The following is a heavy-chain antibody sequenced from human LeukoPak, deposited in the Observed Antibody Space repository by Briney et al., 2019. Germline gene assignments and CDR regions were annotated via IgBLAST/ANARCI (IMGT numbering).Heavy chain of an antibody. D-gene: IGHD6-19*01. CDR1: GFAFKDYD. V-gene: IGHV3-13*01. CDR3: VRQPDSGRYGFDH. CDR2: IGSGGYT. Sequence: PGGSLRLSCVVSGFAFKDYDIHWVRQTTGKGLEWVPAIGSGGYTYYADSVRGRFTISREDAETSLSLQMNNLRAEDTAVYYCVRQPDSGRYGFDHWGQGTLVTVSS. J-gene: IGHJ4*02.